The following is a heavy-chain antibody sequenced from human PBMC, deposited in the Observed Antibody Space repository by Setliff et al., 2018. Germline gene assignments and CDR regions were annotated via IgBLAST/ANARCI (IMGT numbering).Heavy chain of an antibody. V-gene: IGHV3-7*01. J-gene: IGHJ6*02. D-gene: IGHD6-19*01. CDR2: IKQDGSEK. CDR3: ARPYNSDWYSTYGMDV. Sequence: PGGSLRLSCAASRFTFSNYAMSWVRQAPGKGLEWVANIKQDGSEKYYVDSVKGRFTISRDNAKNSLYLQMHSLRAEDTAVYYCARPYNSDWYSTYGMDVWGQGTTVTVSS. CDR1: RFTFSNYA.